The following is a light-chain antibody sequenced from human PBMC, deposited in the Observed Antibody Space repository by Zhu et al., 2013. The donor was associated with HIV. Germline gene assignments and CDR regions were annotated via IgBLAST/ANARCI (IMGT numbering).Light chain of an antibody. CDR3: QQYGSFYS. CDR2: AAS. Sequence: DIQLTQSPSFLSASIGDRVTITCRASQGIRNDLGWYQQKPGKAPKRLIYAASSLQSGVPSRFSGSGSGTEFTLTISRLEPEDFAVYYCQQYGSFYSFGQGTKLEIK. V-gene: IGKV1-17*01. CDR1: QGIRND. J-gene: IGKJ2*03.